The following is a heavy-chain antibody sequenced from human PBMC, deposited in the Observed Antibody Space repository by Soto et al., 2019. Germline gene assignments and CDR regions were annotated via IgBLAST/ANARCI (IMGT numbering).Heavy chain of an antibody. Sequence: GGSLRLSCAASGFTFSNAWMSWVRQAPGKGLEWVSAISGSGGSTYYAGSVKGRFTISRDNSKNTLYLQMNSLRAEDTAVYYCAKDLTAKTPYYFDYWGQGTLVTVSS. CDR3: AKDLTAKTPYYFDY. V-gene: IGHV3-23*01. CDR2: ISGSGGST. CDR1: GFTFSNAW. J-gene: IGHJ4*02. D-gene: IGHD6-25*01.